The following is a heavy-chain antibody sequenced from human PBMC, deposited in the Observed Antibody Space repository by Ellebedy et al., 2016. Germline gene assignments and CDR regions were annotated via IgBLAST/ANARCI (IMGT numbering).Heavy chain of an antibody. CDR1: GESLSGYY. CDR3: AGGSHYMIVVVITSDAFDI. D-gene: IGHD3-22*01. V-gene: IGHV4-34*01. CDR2: IDHTGNT. J-gene: IGHJ3*02. Sequence: SETLSLTCAVYGESLSGYYWSWIRQPPGKGLEWIGEIDHTGNTNYNPSLKSRVTISVDTSKNQFSLNLTSVTAADTAVYYCAGGSHYMIVVVITSDAFDIWGQGTRVTVSS.